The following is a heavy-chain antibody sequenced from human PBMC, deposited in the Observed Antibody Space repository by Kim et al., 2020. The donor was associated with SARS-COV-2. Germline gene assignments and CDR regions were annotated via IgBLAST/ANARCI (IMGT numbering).Heavy chain of an antibody. Sequence: SETLSLTCTVSGGSISSGSYYWSWIRQPAGKGLEWIGRIYTSGSTNYNPSLKSRVTISVDTSKNQFSLKLSSVTAADTAVYYCARLRGGDVQYYFDYWGQGTLVTVSS. D-gene: IGHD2-21*02. CDR1: GGSISSGSYY. CDR2: IYTSGST. CDR3: ARLRGGDVQYYFDY. V-gene: IGHV4-61*02. J-gene: IGHJ4*02.